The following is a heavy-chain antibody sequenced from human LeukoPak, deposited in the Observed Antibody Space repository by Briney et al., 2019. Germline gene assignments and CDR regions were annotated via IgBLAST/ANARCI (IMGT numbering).Heavy chain of an antibody. J-gene: IGHJ5*02. CDR2: INAGNGNT. CDR1: GYTFTSYA. D-gene: IGHD5-12*01. V-gene: IGHV1-3*01. CDR3: ARDRPLRATITNWFDP. Sequence: ASVKVSCKGSGYTFTSYAMHWVRQAPGQRLEWMGWINAGNGNTKYSQKFQGRVTITRDTSASTAYMELSSLRSEDTAVYYCARDRPLRATITNWFDPWGQGTLVTVSS.